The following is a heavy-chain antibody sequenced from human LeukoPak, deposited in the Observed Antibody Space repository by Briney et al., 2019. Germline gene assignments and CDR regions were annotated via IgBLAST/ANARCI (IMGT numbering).Heavy chain of an antibody. V-gene: IGHV1-69*13. D-gene: IGHD1-14*01. CDR1: GGTLSSYA. CDR2: IIPIFGTA. CDR3: ARLNDNRVSVSWFDP. J-gene: IGHJ5*02. Sequence: GASVKVSCKASGGTLSSYAISWVRQAPGQGLEWMGGIIPIFGTANYAQKFQGRVTITADESTSTAYMELSSLRSEDTAVYYCARLNDNRVSVSWFDPWGQGTLVTVSS.